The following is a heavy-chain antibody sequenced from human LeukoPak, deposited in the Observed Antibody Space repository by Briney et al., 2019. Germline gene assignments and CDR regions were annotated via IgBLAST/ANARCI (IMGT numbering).Heavy chain of an antibody. CDR1: GFPVSSNY. Sequence: GGSLRLSCAASGFPVSSNYMSWVRQAPGKVLEWVSVIYSGGRTYYADSVKGRFTISRDNSKNTLYLQMNSLRAEDTAVYYCTRDSLFGVVSESNGPFDYWGQGTLVTVSS. CDR3: TRDSLFGVVSESNGPFDY. V-gene: IGHV3-66*02. J-gene: IGHJ4*02. CDR2: IYSGGRT. D-gene: IGHD3-3*02.